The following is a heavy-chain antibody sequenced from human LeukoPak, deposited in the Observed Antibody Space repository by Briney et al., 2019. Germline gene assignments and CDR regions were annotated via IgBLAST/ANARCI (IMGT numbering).Heavy chain of an antibody. CDR3: ARKDYGDHRGFDY. J-gene: IGHJ4*02. Sequence: SETLSLTCAVYGGSFSGYYWSWVRQPPGKGLEWIGEIYHSGSTNYNPSLKSRVTISVDKSKNQFSLKLSSVTAADTAVYYCARKDYGDHRGFDYWGQGTLVTVSS. CDR2: IYHSGST. D-gene: IGHD4-17*01. V-gene: IGHV4-34*01. CDR1: GGSFSGYY.